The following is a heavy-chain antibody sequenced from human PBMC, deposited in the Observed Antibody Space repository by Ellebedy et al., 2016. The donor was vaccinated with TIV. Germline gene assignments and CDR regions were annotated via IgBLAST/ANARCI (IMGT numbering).Heavy chain of an antibody. CDR1: GGSISSYY. CDR2: IDSSGDT. D-gene: IGHD2-8*01. V-gene: IGHV4-59*01. Sequence: MPSETLSLTCTVSGGSISSYYWSWIRQSPGKGLAWVGQIDSSGDTTYNPPRESRVTISVATSKTQFSLKLISVTAADTAVYYCARGCTNGLCYNYWGQGIPVTVSS. J-gene: IGHJ4*02. CDR3: ARGCTNGLCYNY.